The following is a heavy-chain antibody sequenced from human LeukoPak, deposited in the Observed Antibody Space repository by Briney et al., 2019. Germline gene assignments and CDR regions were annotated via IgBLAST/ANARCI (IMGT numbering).Heavy chain of an antibody. CDR3: ARVLHSGSSSSWWFDP. D-gene: IGHD6-6*01. CDR1: GFTFSDYY. V-gene: IGHV3-11*04. Sequence: PGGSLRLSCAASGFTFSDYYMSWIRQVPGKGLEWISYISSSGSTIYYADSVKGRFTISRDNAENSLHLQMNSLRAEDTSVYYCARVLHSGSSSSWWFDPWGQGALVTVSS. J-gene: IGHJ5*02. CDR2: ISSSGSTI.